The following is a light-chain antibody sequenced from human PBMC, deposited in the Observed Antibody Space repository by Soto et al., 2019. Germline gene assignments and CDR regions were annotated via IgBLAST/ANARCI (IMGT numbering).Light chain of an antibody. CDR1: QSISRT. V-gene: IGKV3-15*01. CDR3: QQYNDWPLT. CDR2: GAS. Sequence: EILMTQSPAPRSLSSGEGLTLSCRASQSISRTLAWYQQRPGQAPRLLIYGASSRATGVPARFSGSGSGTEFTLTISSLQSEDFAVYYCQQYNDWPLTFGQGTKV. J-gene: IGKJ4*01.